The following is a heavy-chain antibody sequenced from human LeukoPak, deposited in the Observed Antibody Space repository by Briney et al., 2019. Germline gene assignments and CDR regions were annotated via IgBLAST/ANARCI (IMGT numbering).Heavy chain of an antibody. CDR3: ARAPRVNYFDY. D-gene: IGHD5-18*01. Sequence: RPSQTLSLTCTVSGGSISSGGYYWSWIRQPPGKGLEWIGYIYHSGSTYYNPSLKSRVTISVDRSKNQFSLKLSSVTAADTAVYYCARAPRVNYFDYWGQGTLVTASS. J-gene: IGHJ4*02. V-gene: IGHV4-30-2*01. CDR1: GGSISSGGYY. CDR2: IYHSGST.